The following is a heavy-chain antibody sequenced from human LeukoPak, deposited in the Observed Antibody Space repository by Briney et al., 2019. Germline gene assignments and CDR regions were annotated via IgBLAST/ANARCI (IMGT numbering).Heavy chain of an antibody. V-gene: IGHV4-34*01. D-gene: IGHD3-3*01. J-gene: IGHJ4*02. CDR3: ARHYRYYYATLFDY. CDR2: INHSGST. CDR1: GGSFSGYY. Sequence: SETLSLTCAVYGGSFSGYYWSWIRQPPGKGLEWIGEINHSGSTNYNPPLKSRVTISVDTSKNQFSLKLSSVTAADTAVYYCARHYRYYYATLFDYWGQGTLVTVSS.